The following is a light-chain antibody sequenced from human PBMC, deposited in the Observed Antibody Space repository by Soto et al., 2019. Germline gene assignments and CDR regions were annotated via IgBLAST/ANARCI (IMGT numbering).Light chain of an antibody. V-gene: IGKV1-5*03. Sequence: DIQMTQSPSTLSGSVGDRVTITCRASQTISSWLAWYQQKPGKAPKLLIYKASTLKSGVPARFSGTGSETDFTLTISSLEPEDFAVYYCQQFSSYPLTFGGGTKVDIK. CDR2: KAS. CDR3: QQFSSYPLT. J-gene: IGKJ4*01. CDR1: QTISSW.